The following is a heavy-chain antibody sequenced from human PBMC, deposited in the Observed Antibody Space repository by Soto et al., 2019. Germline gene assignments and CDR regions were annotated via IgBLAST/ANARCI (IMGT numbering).Heavy chain of an antibody. J-gene: IGHJ4*02. V-gene: IGHV3-23*01. CDR3: AKGGLLPRANRWF. Sequence: GGSLRLSCAASGFTFSTYALSWVRQAPGKGLDWVSTITGSGVDTYYPDSVRGRVTISRDNSKNMLYLQINSLRAEDTAVYYCAKGGLLPRANRWFWGQGTLVTVPQ. D-gene: IGHD3-16*02. CDR1: GFTFSTYA. CDR2: ITGSGVDT.